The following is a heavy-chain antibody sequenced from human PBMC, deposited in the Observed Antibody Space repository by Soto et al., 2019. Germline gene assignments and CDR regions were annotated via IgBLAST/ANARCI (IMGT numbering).Heavy chain of an antibody. V-gene: IGHV3-33*03. CDR1: GFTFSTHG. J-gene: IGHJ4*02. D-gene: IGHD6-25*01. Sequence: QVQLVESGGGVVQPGRSLRLSCAASGFTFSTHGMNWVRQAPGKGLEWVARIWYDGSNIHYVDSVKGRFTISRDNSKNTLYLQMNSLRVADTAVYYCASGLIDYWGQGTLVTVSS. CDR2: IWYDGSNI. CDR3: ASGLIDY.